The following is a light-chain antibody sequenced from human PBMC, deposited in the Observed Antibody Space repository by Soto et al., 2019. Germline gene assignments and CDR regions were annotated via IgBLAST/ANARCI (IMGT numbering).Light chain of an antibody. V-gene: IGKV4-1*01. CDR1: QSVLYNSNNKIY. Sequence: DIVMTQSPDSLAVSLCERATINCKSSQSVLYNSNNKIYLAWYQHKPGQPPKLVIYWASTRESGVPERFSGSGSGTDFTLTISSLQAEDVAVYYCQQYYSTPWTFGQGTKVDIK. CDR3: QQYYSTPWT. CDR2: WAS. J-gene: IGKJ1*01.